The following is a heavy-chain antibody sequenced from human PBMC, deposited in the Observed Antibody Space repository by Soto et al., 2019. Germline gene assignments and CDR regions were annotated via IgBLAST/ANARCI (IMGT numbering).Heavy chain of an antibody. V-gene: IGHV3-30*18. CDR3: AKSWIQLWSRVLQH. D-gene: IGHD5-18*01. J-gene: IGHJ1*01. CDR1: GFTFSSYG. Sequence: GSLRLSCAASGFTFSSYGMHWVRQAPGKGLEWVAVISYDGSNKYYADSVKGRFTISRDNSKNTLYLQMNSLRAEDTAVYYCAKSWIQLWSRVLQHWGQDTLVTVSS. CDR2: ISYDGSNK.